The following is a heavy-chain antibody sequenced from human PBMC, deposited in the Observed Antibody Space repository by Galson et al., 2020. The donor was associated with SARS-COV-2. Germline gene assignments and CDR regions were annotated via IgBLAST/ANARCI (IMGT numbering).Heavy chain of an antibody. V-gene: IGHV3-30*01. CDR1: GFTFSSYA. CDR3: ARDAVGHSADY. D-gene: IGHD1-26*01. CDR2: ISYDGSNK. J-gene: IGHJ4*02. Sequence: LRLSCAASGFTFSSYAMHWVRQAPGKGLEWVAVISYDGSNKYYADSVKGRFTISRDNSKNTLSLQMNSLRAEDTAVYYCARDAVGHSADYWGQGTLVTVSS.